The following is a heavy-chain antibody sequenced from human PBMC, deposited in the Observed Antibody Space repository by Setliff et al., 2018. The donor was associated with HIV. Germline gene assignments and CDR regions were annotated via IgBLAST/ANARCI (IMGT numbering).Heavy chain of an antibody. CDR3: TTDQVKYYYGSESFGTF. CDR1: GFTFGDYA. D-gene: IGHD3-10*01. V-gene: IGHV3-53*01. CDR2: IYSGGST. J-gene: IGHJ4*02. Sequence: GGSLRLSCAASGFTFGDYAMNWVRQAPRKGLEWVSVIYSGGSTYYADSVKGRFTISRDNSKNTLYLQMNSLKTEDTAVYYCTTDQVKYYYGSESFGTFWGQGTLVTVSS.